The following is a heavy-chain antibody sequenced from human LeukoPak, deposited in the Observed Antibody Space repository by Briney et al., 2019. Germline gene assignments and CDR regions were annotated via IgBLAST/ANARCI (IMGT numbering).Heavy chain of an antibody. Sequence: SETLSLTCTVSGGSISSSNFYWGWIRQPPGKGLEWIGSIYYSGSTYYNPSLKSRVTISVDTSKNQFSLKLSSVTAADTAVYYCARDSPYYYGSGSYSGTNWFDPWGQGTLVTVSS. D-gene: IGHD3-10*01. J-gene: IGHJ5*02. CDR2: IYYSGST. CDR1: GGSISSSNFY. V-gene: IGHV4-39*07. CDR3: ARDSPYYYGSGSYSGTNWFDP.